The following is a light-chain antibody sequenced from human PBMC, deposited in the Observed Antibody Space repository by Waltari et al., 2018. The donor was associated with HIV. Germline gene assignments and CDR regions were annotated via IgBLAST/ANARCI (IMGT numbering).Light chain of an antibody. CDR1: SSDVGGYNY. J-gene: IGLJ2*01. CDR3: SSYTSSSVV. Sequence: QSALTQPASVSGSPGQSITISCTGTSSDVGGYNYVSWYQQHPGKAPKLMIYEVSNRPSGVSHRFSCSKSGNTASLTISGLQAEDEADYYCSSYTSSSVVFGGGTKLTVL. V-gene: IGLV2-14*01. CDR2: EVS.